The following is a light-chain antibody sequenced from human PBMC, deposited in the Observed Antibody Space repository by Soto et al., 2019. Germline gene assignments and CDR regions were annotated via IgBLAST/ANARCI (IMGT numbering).Light chain of an antibody. V-gene: IGKV3-20*01. CDR3: QQYVTSPYI. CDR2: GVS. J-gene: IGKJ2*01. Sequence: DIVLTQSPGTLSLSPGERATLSCRARQSISSSDLAWYQQKPGQAPRLLIHGVSTRATGIPDRFSGSGSGTDFTLTISRLEPEDFAVYYCQQYVTSPYIFGQGTKLEIK. CDR1: QSISSSD.